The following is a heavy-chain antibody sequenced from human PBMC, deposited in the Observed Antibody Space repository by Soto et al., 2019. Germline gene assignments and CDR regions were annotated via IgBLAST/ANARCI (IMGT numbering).Heavy chain of an antibody. J-gene: IGHJ6*02. D-gene: IGHD3-3*01. CDR3: ARHAYNFWSGHPNPRYYYGMDV. CDR1: GYSFTSYW. Sequence: GESLKISCKGSGYSFTSYWIGWVRQMPGKGLEWMGIIYPGDSNTRYSPSLQGQVTISVDKSISTAYLQWSSLKATDTAMYYCARHAYNFWSGHPNPRYYYGMDVWGQGTTVTVSS. V-gene: IGHV5-51*01. CDR2: IYPGDSNT.